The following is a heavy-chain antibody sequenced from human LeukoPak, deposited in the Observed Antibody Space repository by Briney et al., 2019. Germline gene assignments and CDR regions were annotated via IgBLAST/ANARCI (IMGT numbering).Heavy chain of an antibody. Sequence: SETLSLTCTVSGGSISSGSYYWSWIRQPAGKGLEWIGRIYTSGSTNYNPSLKSRVTISVDTSKNQFSLKLSSVTAADTAVYYCARDRRYYDSSGYIRGFDYWGQGTLVTVSS. J-gene: IGHJ4*02. D-gene: IGHD3-22*01. CDR2: IYTSGST. V-gene: IGHV4-61*02. CDR1: GGSISSGSYY. CDR3: ARDRRYYDSSGYIRGFDY.